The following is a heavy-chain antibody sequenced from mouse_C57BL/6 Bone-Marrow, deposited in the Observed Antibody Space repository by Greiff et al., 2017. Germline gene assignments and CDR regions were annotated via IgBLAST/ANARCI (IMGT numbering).Heavy chain of an antibody. Sequence: QVQLQQPGAELVMPGASVKLSCKASGYTFTSYWMHWVKQRPGQGLEWIGEIDPSDSYTNYNQKFKGKSTLTVDKSSSTAYMQLSSLTSEDSAVYYWAREGNWGLFDYWGQGTTLTVSS. V-gene: IGHV1-69*01. J-gene: IGHJ2*01. D-gene: IGHD4-1*01. CDR2: IDPSDSYT. CDR3: AREGNWGLFDY. CDR1: GYTFTSYW.